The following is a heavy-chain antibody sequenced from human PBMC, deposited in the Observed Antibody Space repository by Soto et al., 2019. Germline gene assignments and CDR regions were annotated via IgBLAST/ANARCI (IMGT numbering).Heavy chain of an antibody. J-gene: IGHJ6*02. D-gene: IGHD5-12*01. CDR1: GFTFSSYW. CDR2: IKADGTEK. CDR3: VTAVRGYNANGDL. V-gene: IGHV3-7*03. Sequence: VQLVESGGDLVQPGGSLRLSCVGSGFTFSSYWMGWVRQTPGKGREWVATIKADGTEKYYVDSVKGRFTFSRDNAKTSVYLEMNSLRGEDTAVYYCVTAVRGYNANGDLWGQGTTVTVSS.